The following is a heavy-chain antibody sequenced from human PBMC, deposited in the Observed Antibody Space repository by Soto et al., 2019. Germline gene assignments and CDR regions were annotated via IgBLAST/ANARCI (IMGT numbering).Heavy chain of an antibody. D-gene: IGHD6-19*01. CDR2: IIPILGIA. Sequence: QVQLVQSGAEVKKPGSSVKVSCKASGGTFSSYTISWVRQAPGQGLEWMGRIIPILGIANYAQKFQGRVTITADKSTSTAYMELSSLRSEDTAVYYCARGGYSSGWYYFDYWCQGTLVTVSS. V-gene: IGHV1-69*02. J-gene: IGHJ4*02. CDR3: ARGGYSSGWYYFDY. CDR1: GGTFSSYT.